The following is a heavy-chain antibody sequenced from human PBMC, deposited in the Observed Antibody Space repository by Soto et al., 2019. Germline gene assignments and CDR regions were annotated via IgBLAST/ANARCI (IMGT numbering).Heavy chain of an antibody. CDR3: AASCVGCGGFNYYGMDV. Sequence: SETLSLTCTVSGGSISSGGYYWSWIRQHPGKGLEWIGYIYYSGSTYYSPSLKSRVTISLDTSKNQFSLKLSSVTAADTAVYYCAASCVGCGGFNYYGMDVWGQGTTVTVSS. CDR2: IYYSGST. V-gene: IGHV4-31*03. D-gene: IGHD2-21*01. J-gene: IGHJ6*02. CDR1: GGSISSGGYY.